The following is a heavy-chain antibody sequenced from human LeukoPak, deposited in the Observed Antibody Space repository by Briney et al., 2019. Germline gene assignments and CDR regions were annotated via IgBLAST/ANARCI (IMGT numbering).Heavy chain of an antibody. Sequence: ASVKVSCKASGYTFTGYYMHWVRQAPGQGLEWMGIINPSGGSTSYAQKFQGRVTMTRDTSTSTVYMELSSLRSEDTAVYYCARDLEGGYDSDYWGQGTLVTVSS. CDR2: INPSGGST. CDR1: GYTFTGYY. D-gene: IGHD5-12*01. J-gene: IGHJ4*02. V-gene: IGHV1-46*01. CDR3: ARDLEGGYDSDY.